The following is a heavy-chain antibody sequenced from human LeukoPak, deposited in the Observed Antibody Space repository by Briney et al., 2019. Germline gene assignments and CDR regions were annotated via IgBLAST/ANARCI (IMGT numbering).Heavy chain of an antibody. CDR1: GYTLTELS. Sequence: ASVKVSCKVSGYTLTELSLHWGRQAPGKGLEWMGGFDPEDGETIYAQKFQGRVTMTEDTSTDTAYMELSSLRSEDTAVYYCATGGPGSTIRLYGMDVWGQGTTVTVSS. D-gene: IGHD2-2*01. CDR2: FDPEDGET. CDR3: ATGGPGSTIRLYGMDV. V-gene: IGHV1-24*01. J-gene: IGHJ6*02.